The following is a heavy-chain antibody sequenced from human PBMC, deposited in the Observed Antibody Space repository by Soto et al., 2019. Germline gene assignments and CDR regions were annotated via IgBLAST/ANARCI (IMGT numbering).Heavy chain of an antibody. CDR3: ARGTATDGLDS. J-gene: IGHJ5*01. V-gene: IGHV3-33*07. CDR1: GFTFSSYG. Sequence: QPGGSLRLSCVASGFTFSSYGMYWVRQAPGKGLEWVAFLWYDGRNENYTDSVKGRFTISRDNSKNTLYLQMNSLRADDTAVYYCARGTATDGLDSWGQGTLVTVSS. CDR2: LWYDGRNE. D-gene: IGHD2-21*02.